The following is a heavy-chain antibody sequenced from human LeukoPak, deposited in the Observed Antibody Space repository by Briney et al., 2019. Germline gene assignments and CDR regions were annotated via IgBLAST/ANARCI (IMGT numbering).Heavy chain of an antibody. V-gene: IGHV6-1*01. D-gene: IGHD3-10*01. CDR1: GDSVSSNSAA. CDR3: ARDRVPSGSYYTPLYYGMDV. J-gene: IGHJ6*02. CDR2: TYYWSKWYN. Sequence: PSQTLSLTCAISGDSVSSNSAAWNWIRQSPSRGLEWLGRTYYWSKWYNDYAVSVKSRITINPDTSKNQFSLQLNSVTPEDTAVYYCARDRVPSGSYYTPLYYGMDVWGQGTTVTVSS.